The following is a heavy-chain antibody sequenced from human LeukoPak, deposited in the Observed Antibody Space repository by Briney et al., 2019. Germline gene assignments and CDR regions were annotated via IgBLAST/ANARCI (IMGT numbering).Heavy chain of an antibody. D-gene: IGHD3-10*01. J-gene: IGHJ3*02. CDR3: STGSGHAFDI. CDR1: GFTFSSYW. CDR2: INSDGSST. Sequence: GGPLRLSCAASGFTFSSYWMHWVRQVPGKGLVWVSRINSDGSSTSYADSVKGRFTISRDHAKNTLYVQMNSLRAEDTAVYYCSTGSGHAFDIWGRGTMVTVSS. V-gene: IGHV3-74*01.